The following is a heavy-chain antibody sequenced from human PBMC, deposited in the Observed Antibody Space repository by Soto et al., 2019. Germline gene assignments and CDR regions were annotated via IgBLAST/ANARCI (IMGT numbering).Heavy chain of an antibody. CDR2: ISYDGSNK. CDR3: ARDKIGYCSGGSCQTYYYGMDV. D-gene: IGHD2-15*01. CDR1: GFTFSSYG. V-gene: IGHV3-30*03. Sequence: GGSLRLSCAASGFTFSSYGMHWVRQAPGKGLEWVAVISYDGSNKYYADSVKGRFTISRDNSKNTLYLQMNSLRAEDTAVYYCARDKIGYCSGGSCQTYYYGMDVWGQGTTVTVSS. J-gene: IGHJ6*02.